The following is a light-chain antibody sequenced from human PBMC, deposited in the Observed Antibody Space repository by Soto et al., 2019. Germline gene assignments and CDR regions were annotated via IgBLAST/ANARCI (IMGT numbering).Light chain of an antibody. Sequence: EIVMTQSPATLSVSPGERATLSCRASQSVGSNLAWYQQKPGQAPRLLIYGASTRATGIPARFSGSGSGTEFTLSISSLPSEDFAISFCQHYNNWPSDRTFHQGTNVEIK. CDR1: QSVGSN. CDR3: QHYNNWPSDRT. V-gene: IGKV3-15*01. CDR2: GAS. J-gene: IGKJ1*01.